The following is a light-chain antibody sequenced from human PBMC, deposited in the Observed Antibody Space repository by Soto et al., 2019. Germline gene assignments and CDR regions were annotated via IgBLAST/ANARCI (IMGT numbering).Light chain of an antibody. CDR1: HTFSSF. J-gene: IGKJ2*01. CDR2: GAY. CDR3: QQTYSPPFT. V-gene: IGKV1-39*01. Sequence: DIQMTQSRSSVSASVGDRVTITCRASHTFSSFLNWYQQKRGKPPTLLIYGAYNLRSGVPSRFTGSGGGAEFRLTISSLQPDDLATYYCQQTYSPPFTFGQGTSLELK.